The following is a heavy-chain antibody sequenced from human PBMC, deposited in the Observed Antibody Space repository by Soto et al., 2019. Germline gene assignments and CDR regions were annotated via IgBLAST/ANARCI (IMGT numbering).Heavy chain of an antibody. CDR3: ARVPLDYGDYVGYFQH. D-gene: IGHD4-17*01. CDR2: IWYDGSNK. J-gene: IGHJ1*01. CDR1: GFTFSSYG. V-gene: IGHV3-33*01. Sequence: QVQLVESGGGVVQPGRSLRLSCAASGFTFSSYGMHWVRQAPGKGLEGGAVIWYDGSNKYYADSVKGRFTISRDNSKNTLYLQMNSLRAEDTAVYYCARVPLDYGDYVGYFQHWGQGTLVTVSS.